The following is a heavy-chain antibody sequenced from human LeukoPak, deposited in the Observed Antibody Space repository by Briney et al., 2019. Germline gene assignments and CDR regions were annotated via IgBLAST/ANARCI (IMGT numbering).Heavy chain of an antibody. J-gene: IGHJ4*02. D-gene: IGHD1-26*01. V-gene: IGHV1-2*02. Sequence: EASVKVSCKASGYTFTGYYMHWVRQAPGQGLEWMGWINPNSGGTNYAQKFQGRVTMTRDTSISTAYMELSRLRSDDTAVYYCARELYRSYSLGYWGQGTLVTVSS. CDR2: INPNSGGT. CDR1: GYTFTGYY. CDR3: ARELYRSYSLGY.